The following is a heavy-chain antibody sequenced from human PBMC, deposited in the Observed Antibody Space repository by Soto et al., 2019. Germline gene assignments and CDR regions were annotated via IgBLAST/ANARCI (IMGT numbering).Heavy chain of an antibody. CDR3: VRGASLNFDY. D-gene: IGHD1-26*01. J-gene: IGHJ4*02. CDR1: GFTFDDYG. CDR2: VNWNGGST. Sequence: EVQLVESGGGVLRPGGSLRLSCAASGFTFDDYGMSWARQAPGKGLEWVSGVNWNGGSTGYADSVKGRFTISRDNARNSLYLQMNSLRAEDTAFYYCVRGASLNFDYWGQGTLVTVSS. V-gene: IGHV3-20*04.